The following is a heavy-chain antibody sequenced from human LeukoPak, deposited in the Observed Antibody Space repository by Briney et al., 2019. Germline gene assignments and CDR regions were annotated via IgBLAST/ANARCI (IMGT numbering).Heavy chain of an antibody. D-gene: IGHD3-10*01. CDR1: GFTFSSYE. J-gene: IGHJ4*02. Sequence: GGSLRLSCAASGFTFSSYEMNWVRQAPRKGLEWVSYISSSGSTIYYADSVKGRFTISRDNAKNSLCLQMNSLRAEDTAVYYCARTDWYYYGSGSYYAFDYWGQGTLVTVSS. CDR3: ARTDWYYYGSGSYYAFDY. V-gene: IGHV3-48*03. CDR2: ISSSGSTI.